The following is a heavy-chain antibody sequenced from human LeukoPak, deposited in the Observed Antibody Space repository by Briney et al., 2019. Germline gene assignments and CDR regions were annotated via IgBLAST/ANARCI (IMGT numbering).Heavy chain of an antibody. CDR1: GYTFTGYY. J-gene: IGHJ5*02. CDR3: ARARSYGGNLNFDP. CDR2: INPNSGGT. V-gene: IGHV1-2*02. Sequence: ASVKVSCKASGYTFTGYYMHWVRQAPGQGLEWMGWINPNSGGTNYAQKFQGRVTMTRDTSISTAYMKLSRLRSDDTAVYYCARARSYGGNLNFDPWGQGTLVTVSS. D-gene: IGHD4-23*01.